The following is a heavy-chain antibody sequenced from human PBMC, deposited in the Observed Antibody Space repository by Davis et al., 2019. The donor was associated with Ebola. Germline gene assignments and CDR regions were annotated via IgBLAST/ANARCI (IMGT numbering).Heavy chain of an antibody. D-gene: IGHD3-3*01. J-gene: IGHJ4*02. V-gene: IGHV4-34*01. CDR1: GGSFSGYY. Sequence: SQTLSLTCAVYGGSFSGYYWSWIRQPPGKGLEWIGEINHSGSTNYNPSLKSRVTISVDTSKNQFSLKLSSVTAADTAVYYCARMKYFWSGYPFDYWGQGTLVTVSS. CDR3: ARMKYFWSGYPFDY. CDR2: INHSGST.